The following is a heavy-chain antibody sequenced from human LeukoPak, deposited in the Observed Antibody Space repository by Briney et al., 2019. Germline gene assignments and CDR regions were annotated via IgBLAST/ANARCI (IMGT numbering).Heavy chain of an antibody. CDR1: GYSFTCYW. V-gene: IGHV5-51*01. J-gene: IGHJ5*02. D-gene: IGHD1-7*01. Sequence: GESMNCSCKGSGYSFTCYWIGGVRQLRGEGLEWRGIIYPGDSDTRASPSFQGQVTISADKSISTAYLQWSSLKASDTAMYYCARREADWNYEYWFDPWGQGTLVTVSS. CDR3: ARREADWNYEYWFDP. CDR2: IYPGDSDT.